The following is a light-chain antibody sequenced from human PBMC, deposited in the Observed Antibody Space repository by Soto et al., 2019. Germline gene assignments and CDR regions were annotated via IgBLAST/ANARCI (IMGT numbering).Light chain of an antibody. CDR2: AAS. CDR3: QQSYSTPYT. J-gene: IGKJ2*01. V-gene: IGKV1-39*01. Sequence: DIQMTQSPSSLSASVGDRVTITCRASQSISSYLNWFQQKPGKAPKLLIYAASSLQSGVPSRFSGSGSWTDFTLTISSLQPEDFASYHCQQSYSTPYTFGEGTKLEIK. CDR1: QSISSY.